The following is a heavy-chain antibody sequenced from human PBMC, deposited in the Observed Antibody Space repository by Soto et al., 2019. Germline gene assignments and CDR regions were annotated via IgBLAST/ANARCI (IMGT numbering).Heavy chain of an antibody. D-gene: IGHD5-18*01. J-gene: IGHJ5*02. Sequence: ASVKVSCKASGYTFTRDQIHWVRQAPGQGLEWMGMIDPSDGKTNYAQKFQGRVIMTRDTSTSTVYTALSSLRSEDTAIYFCARVMRSLLSITALDTWGQGTLVTVSS. CDR2: IDPSDGKT. CDR1: GYTFTRDQ. CDR3: ARVMRSLLSITALDT. V-gene: IGHV1-46*01.